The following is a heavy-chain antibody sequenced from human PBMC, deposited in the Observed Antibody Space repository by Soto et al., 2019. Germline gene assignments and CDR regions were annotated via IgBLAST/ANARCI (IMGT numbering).Heavy chain of an antibody. CDR3: ASRAAGIEAHVI. CDR2: INAYNGNT. J-gene: IGHJ4*02. D-gene: IGHD6-13*01. CDR1: GYTFTSFG. Sequence: GASVKVSCKASGYTFTSFGVNWVRQAPGQGLEWMGWINAYNGNTNYAQNFQGRVTMTADTSTSTAYMEVRSLRSDGTAVYYCASRAAGIEAHVIWGQGTLVTVYS. V-gene: IGHV1-18*01.